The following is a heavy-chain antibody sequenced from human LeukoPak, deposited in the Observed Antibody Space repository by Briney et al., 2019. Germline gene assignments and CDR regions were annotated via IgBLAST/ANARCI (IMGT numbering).Heavy chain of an antibody. J-gene: IGHJ6*03. Sequence: PGGSLRLSCAASGFTFSSYWMSWVRQAPGEGLEWVANIKQDGSEKYYVDSVKGRFTISRDNAKNSLYLQMNSLRAEDTAVYYCARVQYYDFWSGDEFYYYYYYMDVWGKATTVTVSS. CDR3: ARVQYYDFWSGDEFYYYYYYMDV. D-gene: IGHD3-3*01. CDR1: GFTFSSYW. CDR2: IKQDGSEK. V-gene: IGHV3-7*01.